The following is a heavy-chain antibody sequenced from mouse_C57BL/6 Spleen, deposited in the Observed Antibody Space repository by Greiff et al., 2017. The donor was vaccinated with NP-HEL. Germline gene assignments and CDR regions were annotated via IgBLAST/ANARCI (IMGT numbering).Heavy chain of an antibody. CDR3: ARGGGLLRSFAY. J-gene: IGHJ3*01. D-gene: IGHD1-1*01. CDR2: ISYDGSN. CDR1: GYSITSGYY. Sequence: EVQLQESGPGLVKPSQSLSLTCSVTGYSITSGYYWNWIRQFPGNKLEWMGYISYDGSNNYNPSLKNRISITRDTSKNQFFLKLNSVTTEDTATYYCARGGGLLRSFAYWGQGTLVTVSA. V-gene: IGHV3-6*01.